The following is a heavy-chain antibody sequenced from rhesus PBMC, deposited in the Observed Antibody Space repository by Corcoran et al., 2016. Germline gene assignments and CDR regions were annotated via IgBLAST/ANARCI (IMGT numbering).Heavy chain of an antibody. CDR3: ARGGATTLRYFDL. J-gene: IGHJ2*01. V-gene: IGHV4-73*01. D-gene: IGHD1-44*02. CDR1: GGSISGYYS. Sequence: QVQLQQWGEGLVKPSETLSLTCAVYGGSISGYYSWSWIRQPPRKGLEWIGYIYGNSASTNYDPSLKNRVTISKDTSKNQFSLKLSSVTAADTAVYYCARGGATTLRYFDLWGPGTPITISS. CDR2: IYGNSAST.